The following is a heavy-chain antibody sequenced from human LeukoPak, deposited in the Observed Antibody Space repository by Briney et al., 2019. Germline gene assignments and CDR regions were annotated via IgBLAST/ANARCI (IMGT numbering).Heavy chain of an antibody. CDR2: INPNSGDT. J-gene: IGHJ4*02. Sequence: ASVTVSCKPSRYTFTAYYMHWVRHAPRQGIEWMGWINPNSGDTKYAQKFQGRVTMTWDTSIRTAYMELSRLRSDDTAVYFCAIAGYAISGYYPFDYWGQGTLVTV. CDR3: AIAGYAISGYYPFDY. CDR1: RYTFTAYY. V-gene: IGHV1-2*02. D-gene: IGHD3-22*01.